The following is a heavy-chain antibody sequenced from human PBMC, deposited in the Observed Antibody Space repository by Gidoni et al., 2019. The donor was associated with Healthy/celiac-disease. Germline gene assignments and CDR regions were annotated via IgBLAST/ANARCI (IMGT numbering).Heavy chain of an antibody. CDR2: IYYSGST. Sequence: VQLQQSRPGLAKPSETLSLTCPASAVSVSSYYWSWSRQTPGKGLEWIGYIYYSGSTNYNHSLKIRVNISVETSKTQYSLKLSFVTAADTDVDYCARVRGTPLTISDFDIWGQGTMVTVSS. D-gene: IGHD1-7*01. CDR3: ARVRGTPLTISDFDI. V-gene: IGHV4-59*02. J-gene: IGHJ3*02. CDR1: AVSVSSYY.